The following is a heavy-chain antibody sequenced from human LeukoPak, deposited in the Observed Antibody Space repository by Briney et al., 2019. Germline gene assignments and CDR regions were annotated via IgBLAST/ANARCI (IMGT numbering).Heavy chain of an antibody. CDR2: ISGSGGST. Sequence: PGGSLRLSCAASGFTFSSYAMSWVRQAPGKGLERVSAISGSGGSTYYADSVKGRFTISRDNSKNTLYLQMNSLRAEDTAVYYCAKASARIAVAGIGYWGQGTLVTVSS. D-gene: IGHD6-19*01. J-gene: IGHJ4*02. CDR3: AKASARIAVAGIGY. CDR1: GFTFSSYA. V-gene: IGHV3-23*01.